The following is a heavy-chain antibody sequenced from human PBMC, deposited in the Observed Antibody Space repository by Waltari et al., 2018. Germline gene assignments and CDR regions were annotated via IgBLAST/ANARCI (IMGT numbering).Heavy chain of an antibody. CDR1: ASTFTSSG. CDR3: ARDDYGDPWTFDY. V-gene: IGHV1-18*01. CDR2: ISAYNGNT. Sequence: QVQLVQSGAAVKKPGAPVKVSCKASASTFTSSGIRWVREDPGQGLEWMGWISAYNGNTNYAQKLQGRVTMTTDTSTSTAYMELRSLRSDDTAVYYCARDDYGDPWTFDYWGQGTLVTVSS. J-gene: IGHJ4*02. D-gene: IGHD4-17*01.